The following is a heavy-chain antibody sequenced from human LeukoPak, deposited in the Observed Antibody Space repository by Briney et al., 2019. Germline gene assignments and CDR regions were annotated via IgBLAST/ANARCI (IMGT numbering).Heavy chain of an antibody. CDR2: ISYNGST. J-gene: IGHJ5*02. CDR1: GGSVSSGSYY. CDR3: ASPFLIT. D-gene: IGHD2/OR15-2a*01. Sequence: SETLSLTCTVSGGSVSSGSYYWSWIRQPPGKGLEWIGSISYNGSTYYNPSLKSRLTISLDTSSMQFSLKLTSVTATDTAIYYCASPFLITWGQGTLVTVSS. V-gene: IGHV4-39*01.